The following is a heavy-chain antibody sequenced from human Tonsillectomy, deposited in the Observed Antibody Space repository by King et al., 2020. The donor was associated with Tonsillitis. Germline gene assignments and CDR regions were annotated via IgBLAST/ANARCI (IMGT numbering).Heavy chain of an antibody. CDR1: DGPISTSEYY. V-gene: IGHV4-39*01. CDR2: IYYGGGT. J-gene: IGHJ6*02. Sequence: QLQESGPGLVKPSETLSLTCIVSDGPISTSEYYWAWIRQPPGKGLEWIGSIYYGGGTHYNLSLKSRLTISVDSSKNLFYLNVRYVTAADTAVYHCARARNDYGYYHYGLDVWGQGTTVTVSS. D-gene: IGHD4-17*01. CDR3: ARARNDYGYYHYGLDV.